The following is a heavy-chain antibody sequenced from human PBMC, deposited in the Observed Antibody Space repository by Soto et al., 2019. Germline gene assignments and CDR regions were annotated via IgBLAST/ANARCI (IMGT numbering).Heavy chain of an antibody. CDR1: GGSFSGYY. Sequence: PSETLSLTCAVYGGSFSGYYWSWIRQPPGKGLAWIGEINHSGSTNYNPSLKSRVTISVDTSKNQFSLKLSSVTAAETAVYYCARGPKRITFFGVVITGGNWFDPWGQGTLVTVSS. J-gene: IGHJ5*02. D-gene: IGHD3-3*01. CDR2: INHSGST. CDR3: ARGPKRITFFGVVITGGNWFDP. V-gene: IGHV4-34*01.